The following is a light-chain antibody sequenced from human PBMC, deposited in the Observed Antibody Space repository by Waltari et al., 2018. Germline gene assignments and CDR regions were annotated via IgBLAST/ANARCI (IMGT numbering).Light chain of an antibody. CDR2: DVS. CDR3: CSYAGSYTYV. V-gene: IGLV2-11*01. CDR1: SRDVGGYNY. Sequence: QSALTQPRSVSGSPGQSVTISCTGTSRDVGGYNYGSWYQQHPGKAPKLMIYDVSKRPSGVPDRCSGSKSGNPACLTISVLQAEDEADYYCCSYAGSYTYVFGTGTKVTVL. J-gene: IGLJ1*01.